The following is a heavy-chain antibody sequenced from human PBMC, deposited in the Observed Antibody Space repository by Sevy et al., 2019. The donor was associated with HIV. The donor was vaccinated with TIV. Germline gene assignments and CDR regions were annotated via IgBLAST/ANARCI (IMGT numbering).Heavy chain of an antibody. CDR2: FDPEDGER. D-gene: IGHD3-22*01. V-gene: IGHV1-24*01. CDR1: EYTLTKLS. CDR3: ATTKDYYDNSGDPFDY. Sequence: ASVKVSCKVSEYTLTKLSMHWVRQAAGKGLEWMGSFDPEDGERMYAQKFQGSVTMTEDTSTDTAYMELSSLRSEDTAMYYCATTKDYYDNSGDPFDYWGQGTLVTVSS. J-gene: IGHJ4*02.